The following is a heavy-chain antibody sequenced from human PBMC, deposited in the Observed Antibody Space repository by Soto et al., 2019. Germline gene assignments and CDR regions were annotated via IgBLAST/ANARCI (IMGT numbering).Heavy chain of an antibody. Sequence: SVKVSCKASGGTFSSYAISWVRQAPGQGLEWMGGIIPIFGTANYAQKFQGRVTITADKSTSTAYMELSSLRSEDTAVYYCASVGRTYYYDSSGYPYFWGQGTMVTVSS. D-gene: IGHD3-22*01. CDR1: GGTFSSYA. V-gene: IGHV1-69*06. CDR2: IIPIFGTA. CDR3: ASVGRTYYYDSSGYPYF. J-gene: IGHJ3*01.